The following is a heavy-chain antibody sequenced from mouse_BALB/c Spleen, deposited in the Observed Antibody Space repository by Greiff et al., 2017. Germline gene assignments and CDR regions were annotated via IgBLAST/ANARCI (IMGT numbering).Heavy chain of an antibody. CDR1: GFNIKDTY. V-gene: IGHV14-3*02. D-gene: IGHD2-3*01. Sequence: VQLKESGAELVKPGASVKLSCTASGFNIKDTYMHWVKQRPEQGLEWIGRIDPANGNTIYDPKFQGKATITADTSSNTAYLQLSSLTSEDTAVYYCADGYWYFDVWGAGTTVTVSS. CDR3: ADGYWYFDV. CDR2: IDPANGNT. J-gene: IGHJ1*01.